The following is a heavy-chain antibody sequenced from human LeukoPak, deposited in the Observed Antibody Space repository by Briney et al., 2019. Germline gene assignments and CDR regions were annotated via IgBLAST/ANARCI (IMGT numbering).Heavy chain of an antibody. CDR2: INHSGST. V-gene: IGHV4-34*01. D-gene: IGHD6-6*01. Sequence: PGGSLRLSCAASGFTFSTYPMSWIRQPPGKGLEWIGEINHSGSTNYNPSLKSRVTISVDTSKNQFSLKLSSVTAADTAVYYCARGGSSPPRLDYWGQGTLVTVSS. J-gene: IGHJ4*02. CDR3: ARGGSSPPRLDY. CDR1: GFTFSTYP.